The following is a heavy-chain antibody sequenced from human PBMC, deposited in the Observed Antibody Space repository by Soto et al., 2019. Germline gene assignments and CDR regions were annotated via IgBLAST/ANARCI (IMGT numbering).Heavy chain of an antibody. D-gene: IGHD6-25*01. J-gene: IGHJ6*01. CDR1: GGSMKRGGYY. V-gene: IGHV4-31*03. CDR3: ARTAGSAAGYYYYAMDV. Sequence: PPHTPFLTCSVSGGSMKRGGYYCSWIRQRPGKGLEWIGYIYYNGDTYYNPSLKSRVTISVDTSKNQFSLNLTCVTAADTAVYYCARTAGSAAGYYYYAMDVWAQGTTLPDSS. CDR2: IYYNGDT.